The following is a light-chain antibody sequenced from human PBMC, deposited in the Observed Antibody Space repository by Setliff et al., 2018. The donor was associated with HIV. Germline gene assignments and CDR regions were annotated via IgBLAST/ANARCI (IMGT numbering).Light chain of an antibody. Sequence: LTQPASVSGSPGQSITISCTGTRNDVGRYDLVSWYQPHPARAPKLIIYQATRRPSGVSNRFSGSKSGNVASLTISGLQAEDEADYYCCSNTGSNTFVFGTGTKVTVL. CDR3: CSNTGSNTFV. CDR2: QAT. J-gene: IGLJ1*01. CDR1: RNDVGRYDL. V-gene: IGLV2-23*01.